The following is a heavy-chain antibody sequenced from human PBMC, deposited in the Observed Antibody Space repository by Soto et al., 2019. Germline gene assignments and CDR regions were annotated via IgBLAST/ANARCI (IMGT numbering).Heavy chain of an antibody. D-gene: IGHD2-15*01. CDR2: IIPIFGTA. CDR3: ARVRLVVVAATQYYYYGMDV. CDR1: GGTFSSYA. Sequence: SVKVSCKASGGTFSSYAISWVRQAPGQGLEWMGGIIPIFGTANYAQKFQGRVTITADESTSTAYMELSSLRSEDTAVYYCARVRLVVVAATQYYYYGMDVWGQGTTVTVSS. V-gene: IGHV1-69*13. J-gene: IGHJ6*02.